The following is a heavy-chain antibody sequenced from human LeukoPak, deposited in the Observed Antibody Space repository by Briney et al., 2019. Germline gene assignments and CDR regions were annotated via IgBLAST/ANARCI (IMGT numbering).Heavy chain of an antibody. V-gene: IGHV4-31*03. CDR1: GGSISSGDYY. CDR3: AREGDDSSYYYYLDY. J-gene: IGHJ4*02. CDR2: VYYSGRT. D-gene: IGHD3-22*01. Sequence: SEALSLTCTVSGGSISSGDYYWSWIRHHPGKGLECIGNVYYSGRTTYNPFLKSRVTISVDTPNSQFTLKLSSVPAARTAGYYLAREGDDSSYYYYLDYWGQRTLLTVPS.